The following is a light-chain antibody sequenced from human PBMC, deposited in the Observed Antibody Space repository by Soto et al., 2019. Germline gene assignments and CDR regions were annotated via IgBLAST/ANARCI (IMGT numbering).Light chain of an antibody. CDR2: DAC. CDR3: QQYESYSPLT. J-gene: IGKJ4*01. CDR1: QSIRSW. V-gene: IGKV1-5*01. Sequence: DIQMTQSPSSLSASVGDRVTITCRASQSIRSWLAWYQQKPGKAPKLLIYDACSLESGVPSRFSGRRSGTEFTLTIAGLQPEDLATYYCQQYESYSPLTFGGGTKV.